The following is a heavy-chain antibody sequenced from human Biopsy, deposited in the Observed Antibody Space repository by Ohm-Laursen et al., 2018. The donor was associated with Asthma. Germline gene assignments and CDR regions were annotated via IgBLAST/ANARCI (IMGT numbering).Heavy chain of an antibody. V-gene: IGHV4-39*01. CDR3: VRHQYSSSWSTFDY. CDR1: GGSITSSSYY. D-gene: IGHD3-22*01. J-gene: IGHJ4*02. CDR2: MYHSGSP. Sequence: GTLSLTCTVSGGSITSSSYYWGWIRQPPWKGMEWIGSMYHSGSPYYHPSLKSRATISVDTSKNQLSLKMSSVTAADTAVYFCVRHQYSSSWSTFDYWGQGALVTVSS.